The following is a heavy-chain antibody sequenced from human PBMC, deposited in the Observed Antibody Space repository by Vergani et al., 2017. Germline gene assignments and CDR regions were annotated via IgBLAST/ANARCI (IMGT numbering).Heavy chain of an antibody. Sequence: EVQLLESGGDLVQPVGSLRLSCAASGFTFSTYAINWVRQAPGKGLEWVSAISGSGGTTNYADSVKGRFTIARDKSKNTLYLQMNSLRTEDTAVYFCAKVGEERALLHYVLDYWGHGTLVTVAS. J-gene: IGHJ4*01. CDR1: GFTFSTYA. CDR2: ISGSGGTT. V-gene: IGHV3-23*01. D-gene: IGHD1-1*01. CDR3: AKVGEERALLHYVLDY.